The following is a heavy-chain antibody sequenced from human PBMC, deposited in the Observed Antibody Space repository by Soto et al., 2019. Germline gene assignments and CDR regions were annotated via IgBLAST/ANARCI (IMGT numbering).Heavy chain of an antibody. CDR1: GGSISSSSYY. V-gene: IGHV4-39*01. Sequence: PSETLSLTCTVSGGSISSSSYYWGWIRQPPGKGLEWIGSIYYSGSTYYNPSLKSRVTISVDTSKNQFSLKLSSVTAADTAVYYCASYSSGWPYNWFDPWGQGTLVTVSS. D-gene: IGHD6-19*01. J-gene: IGHJ5*02. CDR2: IYYSGST. CDR3: ASYSSGWPYNWFDP.